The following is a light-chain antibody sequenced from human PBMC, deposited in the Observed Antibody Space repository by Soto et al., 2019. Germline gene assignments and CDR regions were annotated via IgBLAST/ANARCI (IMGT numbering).Light chain of an antibody. Sequence: EIVVTQSPATLSGSPGERVTLSCRASQFVSSRLAWYQQKPGQAPRLLIYGASTRATGIPARFSGSGSGTEFTLTISSLQPDDFATYYCQHYNSYSEAFGQGTKVDIK. CDR2: GAS. CDR3: QHYNSYSEA. V-gene: IGKV3-15*01. J-gene: IGKJ1*01. CDR1: QFVSSR.